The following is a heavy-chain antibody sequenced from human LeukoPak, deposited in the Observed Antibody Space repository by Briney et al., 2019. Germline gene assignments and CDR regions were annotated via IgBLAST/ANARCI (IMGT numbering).Heavy chain of an antibody. D-gene: IGHD6-13*01. CDR3: ARDVGLPIAAAGEY. Sequence: GGSLRLSCAASGFTFSSYEMNWVRQAPGQGMEWDSYISSSGSTIYYADSVKGRFTISRDNAENSLYLQMNRLRAEDTAVYYCARDVGLPIAAAGEYCGQGALVTVSS. CDR2: ISSSGSTI. CDR1: GFTFSSYE. V-gene: IGHV3-48*03. J-gene: IGHJ4*02.